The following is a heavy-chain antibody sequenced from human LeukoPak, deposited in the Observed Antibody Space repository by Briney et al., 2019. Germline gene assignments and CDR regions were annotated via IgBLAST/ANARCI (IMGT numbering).Heavy chain of an antibody. CDR1: GGSINNYG. J-gene: IGHJ5*02. CDR3: AIVPKTGMPAIT. V-gene: IGHV1-69*13. Sequence: SVTVSCKPSGGSINNYGINWVRQAPGQGLEWMGMIIPLLTRPKYAKKFQGRVTITADESADTAYMEVSRLTSEDTAVFFCAIVPKTGMPAITWGPGTLVSVSS. CDR2: IIPLLTRP. D-gene: IGHD6-6*01.